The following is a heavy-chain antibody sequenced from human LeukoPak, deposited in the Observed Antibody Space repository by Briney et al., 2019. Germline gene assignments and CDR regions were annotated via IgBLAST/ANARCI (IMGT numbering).Heavy chain of an antibody. CDR3: ASMASYCSGGSCTDY. CDR1: GGSISSSY. CDR2: ISYSGST. V-gene: IGHV4-59*01. Sequence: SEPLSLTCTVSGGSISSSYWSWIRQPPGKGLEWIGYISYSGSTNYSPSLKSRVTISVDTSKSQFSLKLSSVTAADTGVYYSASMASYCSGGSCTDYWGQGTPVTVSS. J-gene: IGHJ4*02. D-gene: IGHD2-15*01.